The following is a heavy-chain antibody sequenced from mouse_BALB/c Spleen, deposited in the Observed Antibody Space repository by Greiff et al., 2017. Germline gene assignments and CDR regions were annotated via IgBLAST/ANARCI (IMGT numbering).Heavy chain of an antibody. V-gene: IGHV5-17*02. CDR3: ARSGRYYAMDY. CDR2: ISSGSSTI. D-gene: IGHD3-2*02. CDR1: GFTFSSFG. Sequence: EVKVVESGGGLVQLGGSRKLSCAASGFTFSSFGMHWVRQAPEKGLEWVAYISSGSSTIYYADTVKGRFTISRDNPKNTLFLQMTSLRSEDTAMYYCARSGRYYAMDYWGQGTSVTVSS. J-gene: IGHJ4*01.